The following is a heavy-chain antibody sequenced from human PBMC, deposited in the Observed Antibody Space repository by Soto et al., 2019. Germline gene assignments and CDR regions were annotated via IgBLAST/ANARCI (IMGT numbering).Heavy chain of an antibody. D-gene: IGHD3-3*01. J-gene: IGHJ6*02. CDR1: GFTFSSYG. CDR3: AKGSRFPEWARSYYYGMDV. V-gene: IGHV3-30*18. CDR2: TTYDVGIK. Sequence: CLRPYFGARGFTFSSYGMEWVRLAPGKGLEWVAATTYDVGIKHYVDSVKGRFTISRDNSKNTLYLQMNSLRAEDTAVYYCAKGSRFPEWARSYYYGMDVCGQRTTVTVSS.